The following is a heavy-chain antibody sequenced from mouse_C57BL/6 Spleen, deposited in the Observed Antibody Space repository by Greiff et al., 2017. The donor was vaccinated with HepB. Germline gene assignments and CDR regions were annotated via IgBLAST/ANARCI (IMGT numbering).Heavy chain of an antibody. V-gene: IGHV1-52*01. CDR2: IDPSDSET. J-gene: IGHJ1*03. Sequence: QVQLKQPGAELVRPGSSVKLSCKASGYTFTSYWMHWVKQRPIQGLEWIGNIDPSDSETHYNQKFKDKATLTVDKSSSTAYMQLSSLTSEDSAVYYCARGGYGNYWYFDVWGTGTTVTVSS. D-gene: IGHD2-1*01. CDR1: GYTFTSYW. CDR3: ARGGYGNYWYFDV.